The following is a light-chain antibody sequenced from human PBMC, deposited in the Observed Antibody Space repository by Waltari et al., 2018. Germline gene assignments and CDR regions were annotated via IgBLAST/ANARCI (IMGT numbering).Light chain of an antibody. V-gene: IGLV2-14*01. CDR2: EVS. J-gene: IGLJ2*01. CDR3: LAYTTATILV. CDR1: TSYVGAYSY. Sequence: QSALTQPASVSGSPGQSITISCTGTTSYVGAYSYVSWYQQHPCRVPKLIIYEVSNRPSGVSDRFSGSKSGNTAALTISGLQAEDEADYYCLAYTTATILVFGGGTKLTVL.